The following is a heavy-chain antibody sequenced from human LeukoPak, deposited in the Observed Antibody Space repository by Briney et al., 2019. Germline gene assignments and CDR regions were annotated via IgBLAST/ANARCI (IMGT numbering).Heavy chain of an antibody. CDR3: ARGTDIVATTPSDY. CDR1: GYTFTSYD. D-gene: IGHD5-12*01. Sequence: GASVKVSCKASGYTFTSYDINWVRQATGQGLEWMGWMNPNSGNTGYAQKFQGRVTMTRNTSISTAYMELSSLRSEDTAVYYCARGTDIVATTPSDYWGQGTLVTVSS. J-gene: IGHJ4*02. CDR2: MNPNSGNT. V-gene: IGHV1-8*01.